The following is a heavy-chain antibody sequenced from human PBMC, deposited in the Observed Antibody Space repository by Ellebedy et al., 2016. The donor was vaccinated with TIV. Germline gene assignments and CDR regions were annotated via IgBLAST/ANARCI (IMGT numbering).Heavy chain of an antibody. CDR3: ARYQLLEGFDY. CDR1: GYSFTSYW. CDR2: IYPGDSDT. V-gene: IGHV5-51*01. D-gene: IGHD2-2*01. J-gene: IGHJ4*02. Sequence: GESLKISXKGSGYSFTSYWISWVRQMPGKGLEWMGIIYPGDSDTRYSPSFQGQVTISADKSISTAYLQWSSLKASDTAMYYCARYQLLEGFDYWGQGTLVTVSS.